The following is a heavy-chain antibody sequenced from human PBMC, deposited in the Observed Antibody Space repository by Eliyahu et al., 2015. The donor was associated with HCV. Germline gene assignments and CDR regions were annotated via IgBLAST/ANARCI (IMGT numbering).Heavy chain of an antibody. CDR1: GFSLSTSXMX. Sequence: QVTLRESGPALVKPTQTLTLTCTFSGFSLSTSXMXVXWIRQXPGKXLEXLARIDWDXDKYYSTSLKTRLTISKXTSKNQVVLTMTNMDPVDTATYYCARSWGGGYYNWGQGTLVTVSS. J-gene: IGHJ4*02. CDR2: IDWDXDK. D-gene: IGHD3-22*01. V-gene: IGHV2-70*15. CDR3: ARSWGGGYYN.